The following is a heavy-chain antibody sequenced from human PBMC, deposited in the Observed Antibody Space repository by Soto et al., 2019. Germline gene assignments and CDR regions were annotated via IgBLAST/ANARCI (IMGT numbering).Heavy chain of an antibody. Sequence: LSLTCAVYGGSFSGYYWSWIRQPPGKGLEWIGEINHSGSTNYNPSLKSRVTISVDTSKNQFSLKLSSVTAADTAVYYCARGHGPYYDFWSGYRQSGNWFDPWGQGTLVTVSS. V-gene: IGHV4-34*01. CDR1: GGSFSGYY. CDR2: INHSGST. CDR3: ARGHGPYYDFWSGYRQSGNWFDP. D-gene: IGHD3-3*01. J-gene: IGHJ5*02.